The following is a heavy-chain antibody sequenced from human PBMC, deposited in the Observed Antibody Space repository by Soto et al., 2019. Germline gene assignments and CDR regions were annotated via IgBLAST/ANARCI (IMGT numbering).Heavy chain of an antibody. CDR2: IYKSATT. J-gene: IGHJ5*01. D-gene: IGHD2-15*01. Sequence: SETLSLTCSVSGDSISNLDYFWAWIRQPPGQALEYIGYIYKSATTYYNPSFESRVAISVDTSKSQFSLNVTSVTAADTAVYFCARGRYCLTGSCFPNWFDSWGQGALVTVSS. V-gene: IGHV4-30-4*01. CDR1: GDSISNLDYF. CDR3: ARGRYCLTGSCFPNWFDS.